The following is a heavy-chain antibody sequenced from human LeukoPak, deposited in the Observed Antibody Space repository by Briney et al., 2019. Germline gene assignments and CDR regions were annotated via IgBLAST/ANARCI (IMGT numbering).Heavy chain of an antibody. D-gene: IGHD3-22*01. V-gene: IGHV3-23*01. Sequence: PGGSLRLSCTVSGFSLSSYAMSWVRRAPGKGLEWVSATSSSDDGKYYADSVRGRFTISRDNSKNTLYLQMNSLRAEDTAVYYCAKYYYDSSGYYITPPARAPDYWGQGTLVTVSS. CDR2: TSSSDDGK. CDR1: GFSLSSYA. CDR3: AKYYYDSSGYYITPPARAPDY. J-gene: IGHJ4*02.